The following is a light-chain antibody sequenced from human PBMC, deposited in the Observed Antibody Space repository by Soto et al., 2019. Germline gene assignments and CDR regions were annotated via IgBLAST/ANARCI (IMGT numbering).Light chain of an antibody. V-gene: IGKV1-5*01. CDR2: DAS. CDR1: QSISSW. CDR3: QQYYSNPLT. Sequence: DIQLTQSPSTLSASVGDRGTITCRASQSISSWLAWYQQKPGKAPKILIYDASSLASGVPSRFSGSRSGTECTLTISRLQAEDVEVYYGQQYYSNPLTFGGGTKADIK. J-gene: IGKJ4*01.